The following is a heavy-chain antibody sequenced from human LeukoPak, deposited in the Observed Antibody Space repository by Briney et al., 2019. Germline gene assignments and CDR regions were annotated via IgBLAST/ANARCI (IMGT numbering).Heavy chain of an antibody. D-gene: IGHD3-10*01. CDR1: GFTFDDYG. CDR2: IDWNGAST. J-gene: IGHJ4*02. CDR3: ARGSTMVSDY. Sequence: GGSLRLSCAASGFTFDDYGMSWVRQVVGQGLEWVSGIDWNGASTGYADSVKGRFTISRDNAKKSLYLQTNSLRAEDTALYYCARGSTMVSDYWGQGTLVTVSS. V-gene: IGHV3-20*04.